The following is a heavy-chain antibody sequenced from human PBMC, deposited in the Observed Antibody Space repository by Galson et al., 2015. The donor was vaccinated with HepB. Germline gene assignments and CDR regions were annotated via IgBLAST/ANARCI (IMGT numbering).Heavy chain of an antibody. V-gene: IGHV3-23*01. CDR1: GFTFSSYA. CDR3: AKAYSSSWSYWYFDL. Sequence: SLRLSCAASGFTFSSYAMSWVRQAPGKGLEWVSAISGSGGSTYCADSVKGRFTISRDNSKNTLYLQMNSLRAEDTAVYYCAKAYSSSWSYWYFDLWGRGTLVTVSS. D-gene: IGHD6-13*01. J-gene: IGHJ2*01. CDR2: ISGSGGST.